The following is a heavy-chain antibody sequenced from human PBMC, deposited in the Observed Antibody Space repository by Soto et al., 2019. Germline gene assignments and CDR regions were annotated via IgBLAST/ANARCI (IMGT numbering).Heavy chain of an antibody. CDR2: ISSSSTTK. D-gene: IGHD2-15*01. V-gene: IGHV3-48*01. Sequence: PCCSLRLACAASGFTFSNYAMSWVRQAPGKGLEWVSYISSSSTTKYYADSVKGRFTISRDNAKNSLYLQMNSLRAEDTAVYYCARDGCSGSNCLNWFDPWGQGTLVTVSS. CDR3: ARDGCSGSNCLNWFDP. J-gene: IGHJ5*02. CDR1: GFTFSNYA.